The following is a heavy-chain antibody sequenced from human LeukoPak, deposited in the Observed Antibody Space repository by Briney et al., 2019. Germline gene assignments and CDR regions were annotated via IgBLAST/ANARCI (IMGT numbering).Heavy chain of an antibody. V-gene: IGHV3-21*01. CDR2: IGSVGTYI. D-gene: IGHD1-26*01. CDR3: ARDTSSVTYED. J-gene: IGHJ4*02. CDR1: GFTVSSNY. Sequence: GGSLRLSCAASGFTVSSNYMSWVRQAPGKGLEWVSSIGSVGTYIYYADSVRGRFTISRDNAKNSLSLQMNSLRPDDTAVYYCARDTSSVTYEDWGQGTLVTVSS.